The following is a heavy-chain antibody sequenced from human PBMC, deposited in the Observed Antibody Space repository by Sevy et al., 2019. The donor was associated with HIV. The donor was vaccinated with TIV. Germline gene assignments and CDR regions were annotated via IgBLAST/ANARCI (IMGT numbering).Heavy chain of an antibody. CDR2: ISGSGGGT. V-gene: IGHV3-23*01. Sequence: GGSLRLSCAASGFTFSSYAMSWVRQAPGKGLEWVSAISGSGGGTYYADSVKGRFTISRDNSKNTLYLQMNSLRAEDKAVYYCAKDGFKPSVGDENYYYYMDVWGKGTTVTVSS. D-gene: IGHD3-16*01. CDR3: AKDGFKPSVGDENYYYYMDV. J-gene: IGHJ6*03. CDR1: GFTFSSYA.